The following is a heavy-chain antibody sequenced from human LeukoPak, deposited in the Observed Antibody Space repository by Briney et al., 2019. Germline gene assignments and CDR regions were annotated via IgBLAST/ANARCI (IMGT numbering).Heavy chain of an antibody. CDR2: ISSGSGTI. CDR3: ARDGSYFADRIYYMDV. Sequence: GGSLRLSCAASGFTFRSYSMNWVRQAPGKGLEWVSYISSGSGTIYYADSVKGRFTISRDNAKNSLYLQMNSLRAEDTALYHCARDGSYFADRIYYMDVWGKGTTVTISS. CDR1: GFTFRSYS. D-gene: IGHD1-26*01. V-gene: IGHV3-48*01. J-gene: IGHJ6*03.